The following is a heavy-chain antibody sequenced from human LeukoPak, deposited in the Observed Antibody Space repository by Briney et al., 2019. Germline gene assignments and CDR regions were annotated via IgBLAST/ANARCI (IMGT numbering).Heavy chain of an antibody. V-gene: IGHV1-18*01. D-gene: IGHD3-16*02. CDR3: ARDSSMITFGGVIVIPNDY. Sequence: ASVKVSCKASGYTFTSYGISWVRQAPGQGLEWMGWISAYNGNTNYAQKLQGRVTMTTDTSTSTAYMELRSLRSDDTAVYYCARDSSMITFGGVIVIPNDYWGQGTLVTVSS. CDR2: ISAYNGNT. CDR1: GYTFTSYG. J-gene: IGHJ4*02.